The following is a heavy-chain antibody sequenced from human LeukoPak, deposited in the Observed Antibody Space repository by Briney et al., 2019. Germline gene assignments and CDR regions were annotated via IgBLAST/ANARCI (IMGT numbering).Heavy chain of an antibody. J-gene: IGHJ4*02. CDR3: ARDKIVGATNFDY. D-gene: IGHD1-26*01. Sequence: GGSLRLSCTASGLTLSNYWMIWVRQAPGKGLQWVAKIKQDGSEKYYVDSVKGRFTISRDNAKNSLYLQMNSLRAEDTAIYYCARDKIVGATNFDYWGQGTLVTVSS. CDR2: IKQDGSEK. CDR1: GLTLSNYW. V-gene: IGHV3-7*03.